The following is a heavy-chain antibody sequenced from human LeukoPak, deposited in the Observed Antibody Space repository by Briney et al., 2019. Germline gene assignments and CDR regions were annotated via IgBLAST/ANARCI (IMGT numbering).Heavy chain of an antibody. CDR2: LYHSGTT. D-gene: IGHD3-10*01. CDR1: DYSINSDYY. Sequence: SETLSLTCAVSDYSINSDYYWGWIRQPPGKGLEWIGSLYHSGTTYYNPSLKSRVTISVDRSKNQFSLKLAAVTAADTALYYCARGSNNYYGSGSYNNWFDPWGQGTLVTVSS. J-gene: IGHJ5*02. V-gene: IGHV4-38-2*01. CDR3: ARGSNNYYGSGSYNNWFDP.